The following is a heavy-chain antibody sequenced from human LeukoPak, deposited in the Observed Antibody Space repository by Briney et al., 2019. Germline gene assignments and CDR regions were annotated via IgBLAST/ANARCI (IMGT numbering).Heavy chain of an antibody. V-gene: IGHV4-39*07. J-gene: IGHJ4*02. CDR1: GGFISSSCYY. CDR2: IYYSGST. D-gene: IGHD2-15*01. CDR3: ARDRRYCSGGSCYSGDYFDY. Sequence: EPSETVSLTCTVSGGFISSSCYYWAWIRQPPGKGLEWIGRIYYSGSTYYNPSLKSRVTISVDTSKNQFSLKLSSVTAADTAVYYCARDRRYCSGGSCYSGDYFDYWGQGTLVTVSS.